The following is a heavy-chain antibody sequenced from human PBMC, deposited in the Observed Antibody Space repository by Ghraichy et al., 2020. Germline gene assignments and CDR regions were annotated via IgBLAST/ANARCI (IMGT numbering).Heavy chain of an antibody. Sequence: GGSLRLSCAASGFTGITFTNAWMSWVRQAPGKGLEWVGRIKSKTDGGTTDYAAPVKGRFTISRDDSKNTLYLQMNSLKTEDTAVYYCADLSVIREVYGPWGQGALVTVSS. J-gene: IGHJ5*02. CDR1: GFTGITFTNAW. V-gene: IGHV3-15*01. D-gene: IGHD3-10*01. CDR2: IKSKTDGGTT. CDR3: ADLSVIREVYGP.